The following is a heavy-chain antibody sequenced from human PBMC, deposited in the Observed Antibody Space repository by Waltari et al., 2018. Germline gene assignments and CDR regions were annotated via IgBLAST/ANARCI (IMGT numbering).Heavy chain of an antibody. J-gene: IGHJ6*03. CDR2: IRYDGSNK. CDR1: GFTFSSYG. Sequence: QVQLVASGGGVVQPGGSLRLSCAASGFTFSSYGMHWVRQAPGKGLEWVAFIRYDGSNKYYADSVKGRFTISRDNSKNTLYLQMNSLRAEDTAVYYCAKDKSCSGGSCYMDVWGKGTTVTVSS. V-gene: IGHV3-30*02. D-gene: IGHD2-15*01. CDR3: AKDKSCSGGSCYMDV.